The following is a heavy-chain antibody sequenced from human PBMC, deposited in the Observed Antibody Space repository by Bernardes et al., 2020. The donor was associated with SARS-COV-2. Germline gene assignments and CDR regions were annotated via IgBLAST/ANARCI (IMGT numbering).Heavy chain of an antibody. Sequence: SVILSLTSAVYGGSFSPNHWTRIRLPPGKWLESIGELNHRGSTHYYLSLKSRVIISVDTSTNQCSLNLSSVTAADTAVYFCAKEPRTGDRYFDLWGRGTLVTVSS. D-gene: IGHD2-21*02. CDR3: AKEPRTGDRYFDL. J-gene: IGHJ2*01. CDR2: LNHRGST. CDR1: GGSFSPNH. V-gene: IGHV4-34*01.